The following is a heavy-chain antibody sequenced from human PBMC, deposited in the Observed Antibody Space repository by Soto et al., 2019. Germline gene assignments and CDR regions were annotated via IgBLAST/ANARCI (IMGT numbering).Heavy chain of an antibody. V-gene: IGHV2-5*02. D-gene: IGHD2-21*02. CDR3: AHSRCGGDCLQSYSAHYYYGMDV. Sequence: QITLKESGPTLVKPTQTLTLTCTFSGFSLSTGGVGVGWIRQPPGKALEWLALIYWDDDKRYSPSLKSRLTSTDDPAKNQVVLTMTNMDPVDTATYYCAHSRCGGDCLQSYSAHYYYGMDVWGQGTTVTVSS. CDR1: GFSLSTGGVG. J-gene: IGHJ6*02. CDR2: IYWDDDK.